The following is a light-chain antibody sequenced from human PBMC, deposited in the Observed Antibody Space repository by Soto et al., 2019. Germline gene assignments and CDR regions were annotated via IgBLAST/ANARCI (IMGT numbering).Light chain of an antibody. CDR2: DAS. CDR1: QSVSSY. V-gene: IGKV3-11*01. Sequence: EIVLTQSPATLSLSPGERATLSCRASQSVSSYLAWYQQKPGQAHRLLGYDASNMATGIPARFSGSVSGTDFTLTISILEPADFAVYYCPQRSNWPLTFGQWTKVEIK. J-gene: IGKJ1*01. CDR3: PQRSNWPLT.